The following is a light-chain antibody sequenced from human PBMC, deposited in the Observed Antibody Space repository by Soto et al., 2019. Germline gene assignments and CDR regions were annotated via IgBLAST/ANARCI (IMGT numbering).Light chain of an antibody. CDR3: AAWDDSLNGGYV. CDR1: SSNIGSNT. CDR2: SNN. J-gene: IGLJ1*01. Sequence: QPVLTQPPSASGTPGQRVTIPCSGSSSNIGSNTVDWYQQLPGTDPKLLIYSNNQRPSGVPDRFSGSKSGTSASLAISGLQSEDEADYYCAAWDDSLNGGYVFGTGTKVTVL. V-gene: IGLV1-44*01.